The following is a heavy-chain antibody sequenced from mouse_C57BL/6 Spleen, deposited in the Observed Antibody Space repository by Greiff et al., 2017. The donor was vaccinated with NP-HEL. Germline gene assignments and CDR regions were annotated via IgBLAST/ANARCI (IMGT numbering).Heavy chain of an antibody. CDR2: ISYDGSN. D-gene: IGHD1-1*01. V-gene: IGHV3-6*01. J-gene: IGHJ3*01. CDR1: GYSITSGYY. CDR3: ASGSSYLAWFAY. Sequence: EVKLVESGPGLVKPSQSLSLTCSVTGYSITSGYYWNWIRQFPGNKLEWMGYISYDGSNNYNPSLKNRISITRDTSKNQFFLKLNSVTTEDTATYYCASGSSYLAWFAYWGQGTLVTVSA.